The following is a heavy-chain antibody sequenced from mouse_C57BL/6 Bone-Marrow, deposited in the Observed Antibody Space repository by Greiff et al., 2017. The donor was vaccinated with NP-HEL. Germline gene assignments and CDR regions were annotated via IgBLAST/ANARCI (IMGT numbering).Heavy chain of an antibody. CDR3: ARSKSTTVVADLDY. CDR1: GYTFTSYW. D-gene: IGHD1-1*01. J-gene: IGHJ2*01. Sequence: QVQLQQPGAELVRPGSSVKLSCKASGYTFTSYWMHWVKQRPIQGLEWIGNIDPSDSETHYNQKFKDKATLTVDKSSSTAYMQLSSLTSEDSAVYYCARSKSTTVVADLDYGGQGTTLTVSS. V-gene: IGHV1-52*01. CDR2: IDPSDSET.